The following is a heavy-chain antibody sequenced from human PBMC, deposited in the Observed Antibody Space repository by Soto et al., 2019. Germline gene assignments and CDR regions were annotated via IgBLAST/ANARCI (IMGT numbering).Heavy chain of an antibody. CDR1: GYIFTSYV. D-gene: IGHD3-22*01. V-gene: IGHV1-3*01. CDR2: INAGNSDT. J-gene: IGHJ5*02. Sequence: ASVKVSCKASGYIFTSYVIHWVRQAPGQSLEWMGWINAGNSDTQYSQKFQGRVTITRDTSATTAYMELSSLRSEDTAVYYCARGDDSTGYYTARFDPWGQGTLVTVSS. CDR3: ARGDDSTGYYTARFDP.